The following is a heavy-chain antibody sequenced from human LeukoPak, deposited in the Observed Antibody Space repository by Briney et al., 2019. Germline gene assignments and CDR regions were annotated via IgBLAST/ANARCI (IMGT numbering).Heavy chain of an antibody. CDR3: ARDLEFGLVYFDY. CDR1: ASAFTICN. D-gene: IGHD3-3*01. V-gene: IGHV1-46*01. Sequence: ASGKLSCYAAASAFTICNNRMYRHPPGQGLEWMGIINPSGGSTSYAQKFQGRVTMTRDTSTSTVYMELSSLRSEDTAVYYCARDLEFGLVYFDYWGQGSLVTVSS. J-gene: IGHJ4*02. CDR2: INPSGGST.